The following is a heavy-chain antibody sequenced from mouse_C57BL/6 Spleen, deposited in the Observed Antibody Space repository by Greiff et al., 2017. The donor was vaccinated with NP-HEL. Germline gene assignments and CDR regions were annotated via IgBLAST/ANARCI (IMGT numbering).Heavy chain of an antibody. CDR2: IHPNSGST. D-gene: IGHD2-3*01. CDR1: GYTFTSYW. V-gene: IGHV1-64*01. CDR3: ARWGPHYDGYYDAMDY. Sequence: QVQLQQPGAELVKPGASVKLSCKASGYTFTSYWMHWVKQRPGQGLEWIGMIHPNSGSTNYNEKFKSKATLTVDKSSSTAYMQLSSLTSEDSAVYCCARWGPHYDGYYDAMDYWGQGTSVTVSS. J-gene: IGHJ4*01.